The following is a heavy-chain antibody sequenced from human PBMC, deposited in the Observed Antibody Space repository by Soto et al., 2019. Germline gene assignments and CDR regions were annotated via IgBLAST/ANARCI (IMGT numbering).Heavy chain of an antibody. J-gene: IGHJ4*02. CDR1: GGSINSGGYH. CDR3: ARETISSRLDY. CDR2: ISYTGST. D-gene: IGHD6-13*01. Sequence: QVLLQESGPGLVKPSQTLSLTCTVSGGSINSGGYHWTWIRQYPGKGLEWIGYISYTGSTFYNPSLKGRVTISGDTSKTQFSLKLSSVTAADTAVYSCARETISSRLDYWGQGTLVTVSS. V-gene: IGHV4-31*03.